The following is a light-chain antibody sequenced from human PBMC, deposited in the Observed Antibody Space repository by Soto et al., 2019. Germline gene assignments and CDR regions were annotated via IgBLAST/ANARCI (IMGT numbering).Light chain of an antibody. CDR2: EVT. J-gene: IGLJ1*01. CDR3: SSHTSGSTRV. Sequence: QSVLTQPASVSGSPGQSIAISCTGTSSDVGGYDYVSWYQQQPDKAPKLMIYEVTKRPSGVSNRFSGSKSGNTASLTISGLQAKDEADYYCSSHTSGSTRVFGIGTKVTVL. V-gene: IGLV2-14*01. CDR1: SSDVGGYDY.